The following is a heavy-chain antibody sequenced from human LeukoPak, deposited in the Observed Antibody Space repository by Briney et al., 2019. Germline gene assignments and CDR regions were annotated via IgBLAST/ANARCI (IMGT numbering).Heavy chain of an antibody. D-gene: IGHD5-24*01. V-gene: IGHV4-59*01. CDR2: IYYSGST. Sequence: SETLSLTCTVSGGSISSYYWSWIRQPPGKGLEWIGYIYYSGSTNYNPSLKSRVTISVDTSKNQFSLRLSSVTAADTAVYYCARGRSLDYWGQGTLVTVSS. CDR1: GGSISSYY. CDR3: ARGRSLDY. J-gene: IGHJ4*02.